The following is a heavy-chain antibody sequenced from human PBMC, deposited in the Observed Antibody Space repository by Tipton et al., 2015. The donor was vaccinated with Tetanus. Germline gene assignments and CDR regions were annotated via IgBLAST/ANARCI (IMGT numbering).Heavy chain of an antibody. Sequence: TLSLTCTVSGGSISSYYWSWIRQPAGKGLEWIGRIYTSGSTNYNPSLKSRLSISLNTSHNQISLKLTSPAATDTAVYYCARLTTPFNTFDLWGQGSLVTVSS. CDR1: GGSISSYY. V-gene: IGHV4-4*07. D-gene: IGHD1-1*01. CDR2: IYTSGST. CDR3: ARLTTPFNTFDL. J-gene: IGHJ3*01.